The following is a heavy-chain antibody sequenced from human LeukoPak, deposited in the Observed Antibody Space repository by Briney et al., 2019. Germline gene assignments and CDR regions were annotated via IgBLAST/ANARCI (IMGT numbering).Heavy chain of an antibody. J-gene: IGHJ4*02. CDR2: IKQDGSEK. CDR3: AREGGDAYFDY. D-gene: IGHD2-21*02. V-gene: IGHV3-7*01. CDR1: GFTFSSYW. Sequence: PGGSLRLSCAASGFTFSSYWMSWVRQAPGKGLEWVANIKQDGSEKYYVDSVKGRFTISRDDAKNSLYLQMNSLRAEDTAVYYCAREGGDAYFDYWGQGTLVTVSS.